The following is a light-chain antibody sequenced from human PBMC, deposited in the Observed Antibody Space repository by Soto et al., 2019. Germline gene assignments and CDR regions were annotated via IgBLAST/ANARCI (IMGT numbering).Light chain of an antibody. V-gene: IGLV1-47*02. J-gene: IGLJ2*01. Sequence: QSVLTQPPSASGTPGQRVTISCSGGRSNIGGYNYVYWFQQYPGTAPKVPVFGTNLRPSGVPDRFSASKSGTSGSLTISGLRFEDEADYYCAAWDDSLRVVLFGGGTKVTVL. CDR2: GTN. CDR1: RSNIGGYNY. CDR3: AAWDDSLRVVL.